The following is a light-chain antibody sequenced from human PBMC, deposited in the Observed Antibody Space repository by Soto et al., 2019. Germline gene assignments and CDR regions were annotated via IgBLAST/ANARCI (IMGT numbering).Light chain of an antibody. Sequence: DIQMTQSPSSLSASVGDSVTITCRTSQYVDRYLSWYQQIPGRAPKLLIYSASSLVTGVPPRFRGSASGTEFTLSISSLHREDFATYFCQQSSNIPWTFGQGTKVEMK. J-gene: IGKJ1*01. V-gene: IGKV1-39*01. CDR3: QQSSNIPWT. CDR1: QYVDRY. CDR2: SAS.